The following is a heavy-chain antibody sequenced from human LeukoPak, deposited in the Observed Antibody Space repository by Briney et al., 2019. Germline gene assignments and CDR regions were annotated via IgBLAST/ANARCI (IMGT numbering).Heavy chain of an antibody. V-gene: IGHV1-2*06. CDR3: ARDSSGSYCADY. Sequence: ASVKVSCKASGYTYTGYYMHWVRQAPGQGLEWMGRINPNSGGTNYAQKFQGRVTMTRDTSISTAYMELSRLRSDDTAVYYCARDSSGSYCADYWGQGTLVTVSS. D-gene: IGHD1-26*01. J-gene: IGHJ4*02. CDR1: GYTYTGYY. CDR2: INPNSGGT.